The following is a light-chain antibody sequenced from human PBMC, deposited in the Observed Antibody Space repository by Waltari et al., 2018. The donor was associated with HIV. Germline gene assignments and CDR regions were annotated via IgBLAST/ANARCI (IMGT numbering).Light chain of an antibody. CDR2: RSN. CDR3: ASWDDRLSAIV. CDR1: SYNIGSNF. Sequence: QSVLTQPPSASGTPGQRVTMTCSGSSYNIGSNFVSWYKQVPGTAPKLLVFRSNERPSWVPDRFAGSKSDTSASLAISDLRSDDEADYYCASWDDRLSAIVFGGGTKLTVL. V-gene: IGLV1-47*01. J-gene: IGLJ3*02.